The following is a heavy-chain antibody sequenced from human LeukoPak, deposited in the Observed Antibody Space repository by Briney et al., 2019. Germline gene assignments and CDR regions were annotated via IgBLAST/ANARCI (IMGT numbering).Heavy chain of an antibody. Sequence: PSETLSLTCTVSGGSISSSSYYWGWIRQPPGKWLEWIGSIYYSGRTKYNPSLTSRVNISVDTSKNQFSLKLSSVTAADTAVYYCARFGDYVWGSYRAPFDYWGQGTLVTVSS. CDR3: ARFGDYVWGSYRAPFDY. CDR1: GGSISSSSYY. CDR2: IYYSGRT. J-gene: IGHJ4*02. D-gene: IGHD3-16*02. V-gene: IGHV4-39*07.